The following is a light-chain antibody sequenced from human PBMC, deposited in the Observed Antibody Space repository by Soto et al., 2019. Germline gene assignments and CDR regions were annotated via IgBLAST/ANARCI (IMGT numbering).Light chain of an antibody. Sequence: QSALTQPAXVSGSPGXXXTISCTGTSSDVGGYDHVSWYQQHPGKAPKLIIYXVTVRPSGISRRFSGSKSDNTASLAVSGLQPEDEADYYCSSYTNKDTLLFGGGTKLTVL. V-gene: IGLV2-14*03. J-gene: IGLJ3*02. CDR2: XVT. CDR3: SSYTNKDTLL. CDR1: SSDVGGYDH.